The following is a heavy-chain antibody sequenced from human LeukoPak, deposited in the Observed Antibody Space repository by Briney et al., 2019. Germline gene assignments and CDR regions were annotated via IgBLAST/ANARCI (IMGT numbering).Heavy chain of an antibody. CDR1: GFTFTHYG. V-gene: IGHV3-30*02. CDR3: ANLPYNWNTHFGDY. D-gene: IGHD1-1*01. J-gene: IGHJ4*02. CDR2: IASDGNYK. Sequence: GESLRLSCAASGFTFTHYGMHWVRQPPGKGMEWVAYIASDGNYKDYGDSVKGRFTISRENSRNTLYLQMDSLRAEDTAVYYCANLPYNWNTHFGDYWGQGTLVSVSS.